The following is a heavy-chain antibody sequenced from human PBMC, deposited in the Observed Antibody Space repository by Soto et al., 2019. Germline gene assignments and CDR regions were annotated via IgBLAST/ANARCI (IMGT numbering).Heavy chain of an antibody. CDR3: ARDRPLVIASSGMDV. Sequence: GSLRLSCAASGFTFSSYSMNWVRQAPGKGLEWVSSISSSSSYIYYADSVKGRFTISRDNAKNSLYLQMNSLRAEDTAVYYCARDRPLVIASSGMDVWGQGTTVTVSS. CDR2: ISSSSSYI. V-gene: IGHV3-21*01. D-gene: IGHD2-21*01. J-gene: IGHJ6*02. CDR1: GFTFSSYS.